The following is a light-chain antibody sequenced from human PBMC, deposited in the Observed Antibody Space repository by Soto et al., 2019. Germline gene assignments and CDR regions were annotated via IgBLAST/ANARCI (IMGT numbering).Light chain of an antibody. V-gene: IGKV1-39*01. CDR1: QSITSY. J-gene: IGKJ1*01. CDR3: PQLDPRPRI. CDR2: SAF. Sequence: DIQMTQSPSTLSASVGDRVTITCRASQSITSYLNWYQQKPGKAPNLLIYSAFSLESGVPSRFSGSGSGTDYTLTISSLHPVVFATHFCPQLDPRPRIVGQGTRV.